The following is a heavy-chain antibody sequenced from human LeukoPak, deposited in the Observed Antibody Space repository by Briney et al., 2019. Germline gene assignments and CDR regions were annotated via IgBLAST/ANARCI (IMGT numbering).Heavy chain of an antibody. V-gene: IGHV1-8*03. J-gene: IGHJ3*02. Sequence: GASVKVSCKASGYTFTSYDINWVRQATGQGLEWMGWMNPNSGNTGYAQKFQGRVTITRNTSISTAYMELSSLRSEDTAVYYCAREAAKRGNDAFDIWGQGTMVTVSS. CDR1: GYTFTSYD. CDR2: MNPNSGNT. D-gene: IGHD6-25*01. CDR3: AREAAKRGNDAFDI.